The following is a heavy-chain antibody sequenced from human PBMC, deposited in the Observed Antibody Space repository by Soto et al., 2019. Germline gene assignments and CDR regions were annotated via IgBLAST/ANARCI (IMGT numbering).Heavy chain of an antibody. J-gene: IGHJ4*02. CDR3: ARDLSTGFDY. CDR2: IWYDGSNK. D-gene: IGHD2-8*02. Sequence: PVGSLRLSCAASGFTFSSYGMHWVRQAPGKGLEWVAVIWYDGSNKYYADFVKGRFTISRDDSKNTLYLQMNSLRAEDTAVYYCARDLSTGFDYWGQGTLVTVSS. V-gene: IGHV3-33*01. CDR1: GFTFSSYG.